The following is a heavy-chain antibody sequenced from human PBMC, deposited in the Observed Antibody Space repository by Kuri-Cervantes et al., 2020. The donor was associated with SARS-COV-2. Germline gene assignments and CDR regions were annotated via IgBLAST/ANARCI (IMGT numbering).Heavy chain of an antibody. CDR3: ARDISRELPPSGGFDP. CDR2: ISSSSSYI. CDR1: GFTFSSYG. J-gene: IGHJ5*02. D-gene: IGHD1-26*01. V-gene: IGHV3-21*01. Sequence: GESLKISCAASGFTFSSYGMNWVRQAPGKGLEWISSISSSSSYIYYADSVKGRFTISRDNAKNSLYLQMNSLRAEDTAVYYCARDISRELPPSGGFDPWGQGTLVTVSS.